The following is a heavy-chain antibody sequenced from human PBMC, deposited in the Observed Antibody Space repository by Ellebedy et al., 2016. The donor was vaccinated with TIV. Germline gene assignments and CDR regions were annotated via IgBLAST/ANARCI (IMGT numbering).Heavy chain of an antibody. CDR2: IYPGDSDT. Sequence: GESLKISXKGFGYNFADCWIGWVRQMPGRGLEWMGIIYPGDSDTRYSPPFQGQITISADKSISTAYLQWSSLKASDTAIYYCARRRGGSGSYYSNNYGMDVWGQGTTVTVSS. D-gene: IGHD3-10*01. CDR3: ARRRGGSGSYYSNNYGMDV. V-gene: IGHV5-51*01. J-gene: IGHJ6*02. CDR1: GYNFADCW.